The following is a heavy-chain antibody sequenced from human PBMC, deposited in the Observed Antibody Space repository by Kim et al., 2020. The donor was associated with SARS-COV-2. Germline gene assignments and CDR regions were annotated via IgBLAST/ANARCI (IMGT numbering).Heavy chain of an antibody. CDR3: ARQRENSGSSLFQH. CDR2: IYYGGST. Sequence: SETLSLTCTVSGGSISSYYWSWIRQPPGKGLEWIGYIYYGGSTNYNPSLKSRVTISVDTSKNQFSLKLSSVTAADTAVYYCARQRENSGSSLFQHWGQGT. V-gene: IGHV4-59*08. D-gene: IGHD1-26*01. CDR1: GGSISSYY. J-gene: IGHJ1*01.